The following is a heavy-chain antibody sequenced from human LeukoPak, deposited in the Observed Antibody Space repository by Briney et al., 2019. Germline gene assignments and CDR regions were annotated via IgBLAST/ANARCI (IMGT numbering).Heavy chain of an antibody. J-gene: IGHJ4*02. CDR1: GGSISSYY. CDR3: ARTNDILTGYYAYYFDY. V-gene: IGHV4-39*01. CDR2: IYYSGST. Sequence: PSETLSLTCTVSGGSISSYYWGWIRQPPGKGLEWIGSIYYSGSTYYNPSLKSRVTISVDTSKNQFSLKLSSVTAADTAVYYCARTNDILTGYYAYYFDYWGQGTLVTVSS. D-gene: IGHD3-9*01.